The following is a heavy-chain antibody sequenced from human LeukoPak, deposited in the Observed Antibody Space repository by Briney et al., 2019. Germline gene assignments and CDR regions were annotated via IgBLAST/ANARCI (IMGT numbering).Heavy chain of an antibody. CDR3: AREGTTGTTGIDY. V-gene: IGHV4-59*01. CDR2: IYYSGST. Sequence: SETLSLTCTVSGGSISSYYWSWIRQPPGKGLEWIGYIYYSGSTNYNPSHKSRVTISVDTSKNQFSLKLSSVTAADTAVYYCAREGTTGTTGIDYRGQGTLVTVSS. D-gene: IGHD1-1*01. CDR1: GGSISSYY. J-gene: IGHJ4*02.